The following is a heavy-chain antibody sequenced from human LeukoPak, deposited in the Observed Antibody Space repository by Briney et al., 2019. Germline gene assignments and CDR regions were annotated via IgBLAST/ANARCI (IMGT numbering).Heavy chain of an antibody. CDR1: GFTFSTYG. J-gene: IGHJ5*02. Sequence: GRSLRLSCAASGFTFSTYGMHWVRQAPGKGLEWVAVIWYDGSNKYYADSVKGRFTISRDNSKNTLYLQMNSLRAEDTAVYYCARDLGYCTNGVCFYNWFDPWGQGTLVTVSS. D-gene: IGHD2-8*01. V-gene: IGHV3-33*08. CDR2: IWYDGSNK. CDR3: ARDLGYCTNGVCFYNWFDP.